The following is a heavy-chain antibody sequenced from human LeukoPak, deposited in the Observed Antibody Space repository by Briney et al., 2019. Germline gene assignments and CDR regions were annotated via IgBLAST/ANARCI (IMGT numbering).Heavy chain of an antibody. J-gene: IGHJ4*02. CDR1: GFTFSSYA. CDR2: ISYDGSNK. V-gene: IGHV3-30-3*01. CDR3: ARDLHSSSWYFAY. D-gene: IGHD6-13*01. Sequence: GGSLRLSCAASGFTFSSYAMHWVRQAPGKGLEWVAVISYDGSNKYYADSVKGRFTISRDNSKNTLYLQMNSLRAEDTAVYYCARDLHSSSWYFAYWGQGTLVTVS.